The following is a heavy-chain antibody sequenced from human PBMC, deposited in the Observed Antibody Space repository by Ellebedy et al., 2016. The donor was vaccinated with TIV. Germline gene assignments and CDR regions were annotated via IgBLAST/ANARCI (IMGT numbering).Heavy chain of an antibody. J-gene: IGHJ4*02. V-gene: IGHV1-24*01. D-gene: IGHD1-26*01. Sequence: ASVKVSXXVSGYTLTELSMHWVRQAPGKGLEWMGGFDPEDGETIYAQKFQGRVTMTEDTSTDTAYMELSSLRSEDTAVYYCATDRYSGSIRLNYWGQGTLVTVSS. CDR1: GYTLTELS. CDR2: FDPEDGET. CDR3: ATDRYSGSIRLNY.